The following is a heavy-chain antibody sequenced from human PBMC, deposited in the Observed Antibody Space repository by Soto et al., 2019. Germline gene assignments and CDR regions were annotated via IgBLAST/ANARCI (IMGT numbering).Heavy chain of an antibody. CDR2: ISSSSSTI. V-gene: IGHV3-48*02. J-gene: IGHJ5*02. CDR1: GFTFSSYS. D-gene: IGHD2-21*01. CDR3: ARNPPHGDFDYNWSDP. Sequence: GGSLRLSCAASGFTFSSYSMNWVRQAPGKGLEWVSYISSSSSTIYYADSVKGRFTISRDNAKNSLYLQMNSLRDEDTAVYYCARNPPHGDFDYNWSDPWGQGTLVTVSS.